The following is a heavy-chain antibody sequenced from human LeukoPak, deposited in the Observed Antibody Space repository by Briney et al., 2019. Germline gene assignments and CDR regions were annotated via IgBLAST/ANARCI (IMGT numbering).Heavy chain of an antibody. CDR1: GGSITTYY. Sequence: SETLSLTCSVSGGSITTYYWSWIRQPAGKGLEWIGRIYSSGRTNYNPSLKSRVTMSVDTSKNQFSLKLSSVTAADTAVYYCARMPLGFYYYMDVWGKGTTVTISS. CDR2: IYSSGRT. V-gene: IGHV4-4*07. J-gene: IGHJ6*03. D-gene: IGHD2-2*01. CDR3: ARMPLGFYYYMDV.